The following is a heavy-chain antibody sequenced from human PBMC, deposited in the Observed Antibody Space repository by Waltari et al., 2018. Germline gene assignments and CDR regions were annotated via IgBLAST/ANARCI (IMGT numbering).Heavy chain of an antibody. CDR2: IHSGGSS. J-gene: IGHJ4*02. V-gene: IGHV4-4*07. CDR1: GASINSYF. Sequence: QVQLQETGPGLVKPSETLSLTFTVSGASINSYFWNWIRQPAGKGLEWIGRIHSGGSSDYNDSLKSRVTLSVDTSKNQLSLRVRSVTAADTAVYYCAREETYYYDSSVYFDYWGQGALVTVSS. D-gene: IGHD3-22*01. CDR3: AREETYYYDSSVYFDY.